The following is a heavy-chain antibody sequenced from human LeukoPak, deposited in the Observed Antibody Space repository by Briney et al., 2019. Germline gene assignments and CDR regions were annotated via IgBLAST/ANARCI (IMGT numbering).Heavy chain of an antibody. Sequence: SETLSLTCAVYGGSFSGYYWSWIRQPPGKGLEWIGEINHSGSTNYNPSLKSRVTISVDTSKNQFSLKLSSVTAADTAVYYCARHSRYFDWLLKEDWFDPWGQGTLVTVSS. J-gene: IGHJ5*02. CDR3: ARHSRYFDWLLKEDWFDP. D-gene: IGHD3-9*01. CDR1: GGSFSGYY. CDR2: INHSGST. V-gene: IGHV4-34*01.